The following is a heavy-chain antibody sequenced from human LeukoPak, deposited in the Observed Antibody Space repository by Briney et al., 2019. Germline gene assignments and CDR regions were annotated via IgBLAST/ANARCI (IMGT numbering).Heavy chain of an antibody. CDR3: AKDQNYESSGYYGGFDY. CDR1: GFSFSSHV. V-gene: IGHV3-23*01. CDR2: ISGSGGDT. D-gene: IGHD3-22*01. Sequence: PGGSLRLSCAASGFSFSSHVMHWVRQAPGKGLEWVSGISGSGGDTYYADSVKGRFTISRDNSKNTLNLQMNSLRAEDTALYYCAKDQNYESSGYYGGFDYWGQGTLVTVSS. J-gene: IGHJ4*02.